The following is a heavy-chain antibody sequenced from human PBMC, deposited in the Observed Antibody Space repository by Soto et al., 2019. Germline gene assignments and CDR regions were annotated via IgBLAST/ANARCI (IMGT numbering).Heavy chain of an antibody. CDR1: GGSFSGYY. D-gene: IGHD3-3*01. Sequence: SETLSLTCAVSGGSFSGYYWSWIRQSPGKGLEWIGEINHRGDTTYNPSLTSRVTISVDTSKNQFSLKLSSVTAADTAVYYCARGTPTIGGVVIMAVYPRVDPLGEGTRVT. V-gene: IGHV4-34*01. CDR2: INHRGDT. CDR3: ARGTPTIGGVVIMAVYPRVDP. J-gene: IGHJ5*02.